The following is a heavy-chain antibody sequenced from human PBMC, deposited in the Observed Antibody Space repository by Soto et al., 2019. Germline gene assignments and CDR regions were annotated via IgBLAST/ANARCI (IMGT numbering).Heavy chain of an antibody. D-gene: IGHD3-16*01. CDR1: GDSIGTYY. J-gene: IGHJ5*02. CDR3: ARESEGGNLHDWFDP. CDR2: VHYSGST. Sequence: SETLSLTCSVSGDSIGTYYWSWVRQPPGKGLEWLGFVHYSGSTQYNPSLKGRVTISVDTSKNQLSLKLRSVTAAGTAVYYCARESEGGNLHDWFDPWGQGTLVTVSS. V-gene: IGHV4-59*01.